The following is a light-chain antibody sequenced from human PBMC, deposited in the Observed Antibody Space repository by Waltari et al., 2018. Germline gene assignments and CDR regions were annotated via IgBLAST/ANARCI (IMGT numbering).Light chain of an antibody. V-gene: IGLV2-11*01. J-gene: IGLJ1*01. Sequence: QSALTQPRSVSGSPGQSVTISCTGTNSDVGGYTYVSWYQQHPDKAPRLIIYDVYTRPSGVPNRFSGSKSANTASLTISGLQSEDEADYYCCSYAGSFTWVFGTGTKVTVL. CDR3: CSYAGSFTWV. CDR2: DVY. CDR1: NSDVGGYTY.